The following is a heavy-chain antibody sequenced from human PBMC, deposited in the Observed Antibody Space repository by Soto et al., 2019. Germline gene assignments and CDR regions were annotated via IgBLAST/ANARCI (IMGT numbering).Heavy chain of an antibody. J-gene: IGHJ4*02. D-gene: IGHD3-22*01. V-gene: IGHV1-58*01. Sequence: GASVKVSCKASGFTFTNSAVQWVRQARGQRLEWIGWIVVGSGKTDYAQKFQERVIITRDMSTSTAYMEVSSLRSEDTAVYYCAADDMTVVLRGQGTLVTVSS. CDR3: AADDMTVVL. CDR1: GFTFTNSA. CDR2: IVVGSGKT.